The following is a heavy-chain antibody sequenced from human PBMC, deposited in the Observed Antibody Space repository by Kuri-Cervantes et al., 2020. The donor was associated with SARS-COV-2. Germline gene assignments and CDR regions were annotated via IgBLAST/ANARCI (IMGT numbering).Heavy chain of an antibody. CDR2: INPSGGST. J-gene: IGHJ4*02. D-gene: IGHD3-10*01. CDR1: GYTFTSYY. Sequence: ASVKVSCKASGYTFTSYYMHWVRQAPGQGLEWMGIINPSGGSTSYAQKFQGRVTMTRDTSTSTVYMELSSLRSGDTAVYYCARGERITMVRGVIIKEGDLDYWGQGTLVTVSS. V-gene: IGHV1-46*01. CDR3: ARGERITMVRGVIIKEGDLDY.